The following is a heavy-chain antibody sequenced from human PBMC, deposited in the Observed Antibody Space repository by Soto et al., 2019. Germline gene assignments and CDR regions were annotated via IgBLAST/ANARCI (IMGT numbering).Heavy chain of an antibody. D-gene: IGHD1-26*01. J-gene: IGHJ6*02. CDR2: IIPIFTQT. CDR3: ARGGVGAAGGMDV. Sequence: QVQLVQSGAEVKKPGSSVKVSCKSSGYTCTIYTVTWVRQAPGQGLEWMGRIIPIFTQTNYAQKFQDRVTITADKSTSTVYMELSGLRYEDTAVYYCARGGVGAAGGMDVWGQGTTVTVSS. V-gene: IGHV1-69*08. CDR1: GYTCTIYT.